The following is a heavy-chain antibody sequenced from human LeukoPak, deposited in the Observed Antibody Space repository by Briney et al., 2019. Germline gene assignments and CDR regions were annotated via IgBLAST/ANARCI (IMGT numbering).Heavy chain of an antibody. CDR3: ARDHSSTSCPSCDAFDI. CDR1: GFTFSNYA. J-gene: IGHJ3*02. Sequence: PGGSLRLSCAASGFTFSNYAMSWVRQAPGKGLEWVSAISASGDSTYYADSVKGRFTFSRDNSQNTLSLQMNSLRAEDTAVYYCARDHSSTSCPSCDAFDIWGQGTMVTVSS. CDR2: ISASGDST. D-gene: IGHD2-2*01. V-gene: IGHV3-23*01.